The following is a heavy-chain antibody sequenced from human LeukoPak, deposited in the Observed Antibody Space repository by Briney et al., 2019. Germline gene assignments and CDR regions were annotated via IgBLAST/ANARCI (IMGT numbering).Heavy chain of an antibody. V-gene: IGHV3-21*01. CDR1: GFTFGSYS. CDR2: ISSSSSYI. Sequence: PGGSLRLSCAASGFTFGSYSMNWVRQAPGKGLEWVSSISSSSSYIYYAGSVKGRFTISRDNAKNSLYLQMNSLRAEDTAVYYCAREYGMDVWGQGTTVTVSS. J-gene: IGHJ6*02. CDR3: AREYGMDV.